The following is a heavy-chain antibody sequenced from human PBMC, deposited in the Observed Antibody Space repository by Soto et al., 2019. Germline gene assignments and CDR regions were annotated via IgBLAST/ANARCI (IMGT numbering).Heavy chain of an antibody. Sequence: ASVKVSCKASGYTFTSSAMHWXRQAPGQRLEWMGWINAGNGNTKYSQKFQGRVTITRDTSASTAYMELSSLRSEDTAVYYCARAEYYYDSSGYLNDAFDIWGQGTMVTVS. V-gene: IGHV1-3*01. D-gene: IGHD3-22*01. CDR2: INAGNGNT. J-gene: IGHJ3*02. CDR1: GYTFTSSA. CDR3: ARAEYYYDSSGYLNDAFDI.